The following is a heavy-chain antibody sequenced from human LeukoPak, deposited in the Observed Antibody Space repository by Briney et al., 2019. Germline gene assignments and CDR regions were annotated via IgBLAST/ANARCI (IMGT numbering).Heavy chain of an antibody. V-gene: IGHV3-23*01. CDR3: AKDSHYYDILTGYYRDWFDP. D-gene: IGHD3-9*01. J-gene: IGHJ5*02. CDR1: GFTFSSYA. CDR2: ISGSGGST. Sequence: PGGSLRLSCAASGFTFSSYAMSWVRQAPGKGLEWVSAISGSGGSTYYADSVKGRFTISRDNSKNTLYLQMNSLRAEDTAVYYCAKDSHYYDILTGYYRDWFDPWGQGTLVTVSS.